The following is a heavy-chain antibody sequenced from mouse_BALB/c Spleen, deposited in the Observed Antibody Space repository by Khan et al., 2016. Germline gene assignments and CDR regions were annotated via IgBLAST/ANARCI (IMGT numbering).Heavy chain of an antibody. V-gene: IGHV1-54*01. CDR1: GYAFTNYL. D-gene: IGHD2-4*01. Sequence: QVQLQQSGAELVRPGTSVKVSSKASGYAFTNYLIEWVKQRPGQGLEWIGVINPGSGGTNYNEKFKGKATLTADKSSSTAYMQLSSLTSDDSAVYFCAGITAWFAYWGQGTLVTVSA. CDR2: INPGSGGT. J-gene: IGHJ3*01. CDR3: AGITAWFAY.